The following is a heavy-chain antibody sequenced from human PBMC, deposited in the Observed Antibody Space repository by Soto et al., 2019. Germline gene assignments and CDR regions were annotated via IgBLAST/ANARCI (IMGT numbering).Heavy chain of an antibody. CDR3: AKDIFGWLQFSGFDY. J-gene: IGHJ4*01. D-gene: IGHD5-12*01. Sequence: GGSLRLSCIWSGFAFRDYEMNWVRQAPGKGLEWVAYISSGAFTIYYADSVRGRFTVSRDNAKNSLYLQMNSLRAEETAVYYCAKDIFGWLQFSGFDYWGQGTLVTVSS. CDR1: GFAFRDYE. CDR2: ISSGAFTI. V-gene: IGHV3-48*03.